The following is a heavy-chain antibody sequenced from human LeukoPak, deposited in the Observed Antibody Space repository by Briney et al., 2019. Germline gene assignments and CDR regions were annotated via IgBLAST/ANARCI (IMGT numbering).Heavy chain of an antibody. Sequence: GASVKVSCKASGYTFTGHYIHWVRQAPGQGLEWMGWVNPDSGVTNFAQKFQGRVTMTRDTSISTAYMELSRLNSDDTAVYYCARDRHLTYNDILTGYYSSWFDPWGQGTLVTVSS. J-gene: IGHJ5*02. CDR2: VNPDSGVT. CDR3: ARDRHLTYNDILTGYYSSWFDP. D-gene: IGHD3-9*01. V-gene: IGHV1-2*02. CDR1: GYTFTGHY.